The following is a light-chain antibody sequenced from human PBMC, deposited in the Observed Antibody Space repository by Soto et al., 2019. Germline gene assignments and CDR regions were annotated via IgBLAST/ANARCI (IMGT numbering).Light chain of an antibody. J-gene: IGKJ1*01. CDR1: QSVSGSN. CDR2: GAS. V-gene: IGKV3-20*01. CDR3: QQYDRSPWT. Sequence: EIVLTQSPGTLSLSPGERATLSCRASQSVSGSNLAWYQQKPGQAPRLVIFGASTRAPGTPDRFSGSGSGTDFTGTISRLEPEDFAVYYCQQYDRSPWTFGQGTKVEIK.